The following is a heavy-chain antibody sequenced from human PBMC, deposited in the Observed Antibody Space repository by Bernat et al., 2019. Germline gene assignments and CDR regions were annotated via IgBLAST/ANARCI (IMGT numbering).Heavy chain of an antibody. V-gene: IGHV3-53*01. CDR1: GFTVSSNY. Sequence: EVQLLESGGGLVQPGGSLRLSCAASGFTVSSNYMSWVRQAPGKGLEWVSVIYSGGSTYYADSVKGRFTISRDNSKNTLYLQMNSLRAEDTAVYYCARDSSGYSYGYYFDYWGQGTLVTVSS. J-gene: IGHJ4*02. D-gene: IGHD5-18*01. CDR2: IYSGGST. CDR3: ARDSSGYSYGYYFDY.